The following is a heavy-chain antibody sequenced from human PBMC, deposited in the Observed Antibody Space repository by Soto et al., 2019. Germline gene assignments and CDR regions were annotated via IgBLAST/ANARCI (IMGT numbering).Heavy chain of an antibody. Sequence: SGPTLVNPTQTLTLTCTFSGFSLTTSGVGVAWIRQPPGKALEWLALIYWNDEKRYSPSLKSRLTITKDPSKNQVVFTMTNMDPVDTATYFCAHSRRSKREYSGYQDNYYYYGMDVWGQGTTVTVSS. CDR3: AHSRRSKREYSGYQDNYYYYGMDV. CDR2: IYWNDEK. D-gene: IGHD5-12*01. CDR1: GFSLTTSGVG. J-gene: IGHJ6*02. V-gene: IGHV2-5*01.